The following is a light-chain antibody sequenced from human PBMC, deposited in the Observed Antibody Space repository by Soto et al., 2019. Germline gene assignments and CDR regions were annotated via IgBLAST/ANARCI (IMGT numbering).Light chain of an antibody. CDR3: QQHINWPLT. Sequence: EIVLTQSLATLSLSPGERATLSCRASQTVSSSLAWYQQKPGQAPRLLIYEASNRATGIPARFSGSGSGADFTLTISSLEPEDFALYYCQQHINWPLTFGGGTKVDNK. CDR2: EAS. CDR1: QTVSSS. V-gene: IGKV3-11*01. J-gene: IGKJ4*01.